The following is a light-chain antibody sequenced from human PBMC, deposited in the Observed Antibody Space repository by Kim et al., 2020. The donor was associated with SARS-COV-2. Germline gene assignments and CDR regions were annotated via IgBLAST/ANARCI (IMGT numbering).Light chain of an antibody. J-gene: IGLJ2*01. Sequence: SSSLPPPPSLSFSPGQTASITCSGDKLGDKYACWYQQKPGQSPVLVIYQDSKRPSGIPERFSGSNSGNTATLTISGTQAMDEADYYCQAWDSGVVFGGGTQLTVL. CDR2: QDS. CDR1: KLGDKY. CDR3: QAWDSGVV. V-gene: IGLV3-1*01.